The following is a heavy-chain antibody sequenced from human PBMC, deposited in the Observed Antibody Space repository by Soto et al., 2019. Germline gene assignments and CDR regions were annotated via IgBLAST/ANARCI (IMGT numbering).Heavy chain of an antibody. CDR1: GGSISNYY. Sequence: SETLSLTCNVSGGSISNYYWTWVRQFPEKGLEWIGYMYYNGNINYNPSLKSRVAISIDTSKNQFSLTLKSVTAADTAVYYCASGGNWFDPWGQGDLVTSPQ. CDR2: MYYNGNI. J-gene: IGHJ5*02. D-gene: IGHD3-16*01. V-gene: IGHV4-59*01. CDR3: ASGGNWFDP.